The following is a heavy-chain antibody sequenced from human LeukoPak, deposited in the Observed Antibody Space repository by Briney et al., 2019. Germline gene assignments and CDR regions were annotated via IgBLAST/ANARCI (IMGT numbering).Heavy chain of an antibody. D-gene: IGHD2-2*01. CDR2: THYSGST. J-gene: IGHJ6*03. V-gene: IGHV4-39*01. CDR3: ARGYCSSTTCSGVGYMDV. CDR1: SGSISSSDYH. Sequence: SESLSLTCTVSSGSISSSDYHWGWIRQPPGKGLEWMGSTHYSGSTYYNPSLNSRVTVSVDTSKTQFSLILTSVTAADRAVYYCARGYCSSTTCSGVGYMDVWGKGTTVTVSS.